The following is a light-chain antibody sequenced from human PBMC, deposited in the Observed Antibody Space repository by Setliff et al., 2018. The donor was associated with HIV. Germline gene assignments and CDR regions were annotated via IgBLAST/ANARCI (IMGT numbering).Light chain of an antibody. CDR2: DVS. CDR1: SSDVGGYDY. J-gene: IGLJ1*01. V-gene: IGLV2-14*01. CDR3: SSYTSISTYV. Sequence: QSALTQPASVSGSPGRSIAISCTGTSSDVGGYDYVSWFQQHPGKAPKLMIYDVSKRPSGVSNRFSGSKSDNTASLTISGLQAEDEADYFCSSYTSISTYVFGTGTKVT.